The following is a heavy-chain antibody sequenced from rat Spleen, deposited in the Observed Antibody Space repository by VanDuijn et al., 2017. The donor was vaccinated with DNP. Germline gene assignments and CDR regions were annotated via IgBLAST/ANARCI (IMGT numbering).Heavy chain of an antibody. J-gene: IGHJ3*01. CDR3: AARYSSSWFAY. CDR1: GFTFSDYN. CDR2: INYDGSNT. Sequence: EVQLVESGGGLVQPGRSLQLSCAASGFTFSDYNMAWVRQLPKKGLEWVATINYDGSNTNYPDSVKGRFTISRDDAKNTLYLQMNSLRSEDTATYYCAARYSSSWFAYWGQGTLVTVSS. D-gene: IGHD1-2*01. V-gene: IGHV5-7*01.